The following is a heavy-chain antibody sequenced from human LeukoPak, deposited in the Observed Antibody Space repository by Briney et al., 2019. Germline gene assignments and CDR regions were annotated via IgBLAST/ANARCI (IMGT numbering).Heavy chain of an antibody. D-gene: IGHD3-22*01. V-gene: IGHV3-30*18. CDR2: ISYDGFNK. CDR3: AKSFRDSDYYYGNY. J-gene: IGHJ4*02. Sequence: GGSLRLSCVASGFSISSHWMSWVRQAPGKGLEWVAVISYDGFNKYYADSVNGRFTISRDNSKNTLYLQMNSLRPEDTAVYYCAKSFRDSDYYYGNYWGQGTLDTVSS. CDR1: GFSISSHW.